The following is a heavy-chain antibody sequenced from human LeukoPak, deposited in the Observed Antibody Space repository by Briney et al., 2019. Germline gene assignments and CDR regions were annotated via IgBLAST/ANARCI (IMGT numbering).Heavy chain of an antibody. CDR2: INPSDGST. CDR1: GYTFTSHY. CDR3: ARADSGYDWTNFDY. J-gene: IGHJ4*02. Sequence: ASVKVSCKASGYTFTSHYMNWVRQAPEQGLEWMGIINPSDGSTTYAQKFRGRVTVTRDMSTSTVYMELSSLRSEDTALYYCARADSGYDWTNFDYWGQGTLVTVSS. V-gene: IGHV1-46*01. D-gene: IGHD5-12*01.